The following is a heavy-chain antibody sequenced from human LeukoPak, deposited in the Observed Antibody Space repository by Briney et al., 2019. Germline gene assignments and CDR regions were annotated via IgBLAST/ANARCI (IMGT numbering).Heavy chain of an antibody. CDR3: AKDIRSGWLYYYMDV. V-gene: IGHV3-9*01. D-gene: IGHD6-19*01. Sequence: QSGGSLRLSCAASGFTFDDYAMHWVRQAPGKGLEWVSGISWNSGSIGYADSVKGRFTISRDNAKNSLYLQMNSLRAEDTALYYCAKDIRSGWLYYYMDVWGKGTTVTVSS. J-gene: IGHJ6*03. CDR1: GFTFDDYA. CDR2: ISWNSGSI.